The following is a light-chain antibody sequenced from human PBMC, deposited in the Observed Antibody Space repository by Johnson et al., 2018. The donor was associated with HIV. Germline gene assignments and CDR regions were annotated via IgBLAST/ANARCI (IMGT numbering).Light chain of an antibody. V-gene: IGLV1-51*02. CDR2: ESN. CDR1: SSNIGNNY. J-gene: IGLJ1*01. CDR3: GTWDDSLSALYL. Sequence: VLTQPPSVSAAPGQKVTISCSGSSSNIGNNYVSWYQQLPGTAPKLLIYESNKRPSGIPDRFSGSKSGTSATLGITGLQTGDEADYYCGTWDDSLSALYLFGTGTQFTVL.